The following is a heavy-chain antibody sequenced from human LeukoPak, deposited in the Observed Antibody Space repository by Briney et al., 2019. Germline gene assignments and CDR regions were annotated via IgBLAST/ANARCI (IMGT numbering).Heavy chain of an antibody. CDR3: ARDLTVATRNAFDI. J-gene: IGHJ3*02. CDR1: GGSISSYY. CDR2: IYTSGST. V-gene: IGHV4-4*07. D-gene: IGHD5-12*01. Sequence: PSGTLSLTCTVSGGSISSYYWSWIRQPAGKGLEWIGRIYTSGSTNYNPSLKSRVTMSVDTSKNQFSLKLSSVTAADTAVYYCARDLTVATRNAFDIWGQGTMVTVSS.